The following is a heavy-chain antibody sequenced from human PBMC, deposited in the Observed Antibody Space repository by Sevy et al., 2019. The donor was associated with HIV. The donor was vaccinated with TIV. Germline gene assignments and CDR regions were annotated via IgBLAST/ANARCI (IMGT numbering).Heavy chain of an antibody. CDR3: ARDHITGTTVDYYYGMDV. V-gene: IGHV3-23*01. Sequence: GGSLRLSCAASGFTFSSYAMSWVRQAPGKGLEWVSAISGSGGSTYYADSVKGRFTISRDNSKNTLYLQMNSLRAEDTAVYYCARDHITGTTVDYYYGMDVWGQGTTVTVSS. J-gene: IGHJ6*02. CDR2: ISGSGGST. CDR1: GFTFSSYA. D-gene: IGHD1-7*01.